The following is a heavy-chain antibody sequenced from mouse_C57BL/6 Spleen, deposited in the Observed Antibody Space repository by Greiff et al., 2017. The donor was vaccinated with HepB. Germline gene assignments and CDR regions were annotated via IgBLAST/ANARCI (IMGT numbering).Heavy chain of an antibody. Sequence: QVQLQQSGAELVRPGASVTLSCKASGYTFTDYEMHWVKQTPVHGLEWIGAIDPETGGTAYNQKFKGKAILTADKSSSTAYMELRSLTSEDSAVYYCTRTVVATRAGFAYWGQGTLVTVSA. V-gene: IGHV1-15*01. CDR2: IDPETGGT. D-gene: IGHD1-1*01. CDR1: GYTFTDYE. J-gene: IGHJ3*01. CDR3: TRTVVATRAGFAY.